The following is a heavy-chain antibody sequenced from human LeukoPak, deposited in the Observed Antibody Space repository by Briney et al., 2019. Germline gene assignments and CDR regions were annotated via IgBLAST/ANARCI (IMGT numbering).Heavy chain of an antibody. CDR2: IYYSGST. J-gene: IGHJ4*02. D-gene: IGHD3-3*01. CDR1: GGSISSYY. V-gene: IGHV4-59*01. Sequence: ASETLSLTCTVSGGSISSYYWSWIRQPPGKGLEWIGYIYYSGSTNYNPSLKSRVTISVDTSKNQFSLKLSSVTAADTAVYYCARATSYDFWSGQKGGFDYWGQGTLVTVSS. CDR3: ARATSYDFWSGQKGGFDY.